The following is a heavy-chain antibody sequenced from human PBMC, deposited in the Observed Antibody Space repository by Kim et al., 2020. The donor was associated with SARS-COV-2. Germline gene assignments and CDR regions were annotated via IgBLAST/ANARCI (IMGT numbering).Heavy chain of an antibody. Sequence: SVKVSCKASGGTFSSYAISWVRQAPGQGLEWMGRIIPILGIANYAQKFQGRVTITADKSTSTAYMELSSLRSEDTAVYYCARWPSGYSGYVNYWGQGTL. D-gene: IGHD5-12*01. CDR3: ARWPSGYSGYVNY. V-gene: IGHV1-69*04. CDR1: GGTFSSYA. CDR2: IIPILGIA. J-gene: IGHJ4*02.